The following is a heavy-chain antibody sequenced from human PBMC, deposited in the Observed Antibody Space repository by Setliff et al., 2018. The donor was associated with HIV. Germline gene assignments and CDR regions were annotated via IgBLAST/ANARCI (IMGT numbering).Heavy chain of an antibody. Sequence: LRLSCAASGFTFSSYTMNWVRQAPGKGLEWVSSISSSSYYIYYADSVKGRFTISRDNDKNSVHLQMTSLRAEDTAVYYCARSRAAGFDYWGQGTLVTVSS. J-gene: IGHJ4*02. CDR3: ARSRAAGFDY. D-gene: IGHD6-13*01. V-gene: IGHV3-21*01. CDR1: GFTFSSYT. CDR2: ISSSSYYI.